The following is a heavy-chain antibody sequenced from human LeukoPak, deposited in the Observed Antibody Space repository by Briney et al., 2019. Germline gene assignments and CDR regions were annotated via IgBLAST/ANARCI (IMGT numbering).Heavy chain of an antibody. CDR3: ARSLVGYYYMDV. V-gene: IGHV4-59*01. J-gene: IGHJ6*03. CDR2: IYYSGST. D-gene: IGHD2-2*01. CDR1: GGSISSYY. Sequence: SETLSLTCTVSGGSISSYYWSWIRQPPGKGLEWIGYIYYSGSTNYNPSLKSRVTISVDTSKNQFSLKLSSVTAADTAVYYCARSLVGYYYMDVWGKGTTVTVSS.